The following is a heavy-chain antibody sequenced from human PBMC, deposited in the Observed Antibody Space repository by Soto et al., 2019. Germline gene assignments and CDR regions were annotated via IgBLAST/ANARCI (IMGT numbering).Heavy chain of an antibody. CDR1: GFTFSSYG. Sequence: PGGSLRLSCAASGFTFSSYGMHWVRQAPGKGLEWVAVIWYDGSNKYYADSVKGRFTISRDNSKNTLYLQMNSLRAEDTAVYYCARDLSPQLPNDYWGQGTLVTVSS. CDR2: IWYDGSNK. D-gene: IGHD2-2*01. CDR3: ARDLSPQLPNDY. J-gene: IGHJ4*02. V-gene: IGHV3-33*01.